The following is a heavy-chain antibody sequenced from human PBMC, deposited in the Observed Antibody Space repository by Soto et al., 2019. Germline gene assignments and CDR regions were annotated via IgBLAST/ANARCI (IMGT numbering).Heavy chain of an antibody. CDR3: ARGSYYSGWV. V-gene: IGHV6-1*01. CDR1: GDSVSSTSAA. D-gene: IGHD6-19*01. CDR2: TYYRSKWYS. J-gene: IGHJ4*02. Sequence: SQTLSLTCAISGDSVSSTSAAWSWIRQSPSRGLEWLGRTYYRSKWYSDYAVSVKSRITINPDTSKNQFSLQLNSVTPEDTAVYYCARGSYYSGWVWGQGALVTVSS.